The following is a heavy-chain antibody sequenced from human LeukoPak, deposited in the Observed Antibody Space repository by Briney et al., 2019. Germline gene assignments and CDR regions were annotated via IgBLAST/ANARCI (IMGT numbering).Heavy chain of an antibody. CDR3: ASAGLRIPSALSPDTYYYCMDV. D-gene: IGHD6-13*01. V-gene: IGHV3-74*01. Sequence: PGGSLRLSCAASGFIFSSYWMHWVRQAPGKGLEWVSHINIDGSSTTYADSVKGRFIISRDSAKNTLYLQMSSLRVEDTAVYYCASAGLRIPSALSPDTYYYCMDVWGKGTTVTVSS. CDR2: INIDGSST. CDR1: GFIFSSYW. J-gene: IGHJ6*03.